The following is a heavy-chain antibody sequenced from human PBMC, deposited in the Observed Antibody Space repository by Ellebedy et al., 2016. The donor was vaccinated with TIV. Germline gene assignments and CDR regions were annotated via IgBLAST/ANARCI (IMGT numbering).Heavy chain of an antibody. CDR3: ARDSTVLLWFGESYYFDY. J-gene: IGHJ4*02. D-gene: IGHD3-10*01. CDR1: GGSFSGYY. CDR2: LNHSGST. Sequence: MPSETLSLTCAVYGGSFSGYYWSWIRQPPGKGLEWIGELNHSGSTNYTPSLNSRVTVSLDTSKNQFSMKLSSVTAADTAVYYCARDSTVLLWFGESYYFDYWGQGTLVTVSS. V-gene: IGHV4-34*01.